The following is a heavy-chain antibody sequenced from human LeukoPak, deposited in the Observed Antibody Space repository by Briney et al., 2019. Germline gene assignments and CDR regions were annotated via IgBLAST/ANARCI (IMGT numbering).Heavy chain of an antibody. J-gene: IGHJ4*02. CDR3: AKDYYYDGSPISEF. CDR1: GFTFSSYA. Sequence: PGGSLRLSCAASGFTFSSYAMSWVRQAPGKGLEWVSAISGSGGSTYYADSVKGRFTISRDNSKNTLYLQMNSLRAEDTAVCYCAKDYYYDGSPISEFWGQGTLVTVSS. D-gene: IGHD3-22*01. V-gene: IGHV3-23*01. CDR2: ISGSGGST.